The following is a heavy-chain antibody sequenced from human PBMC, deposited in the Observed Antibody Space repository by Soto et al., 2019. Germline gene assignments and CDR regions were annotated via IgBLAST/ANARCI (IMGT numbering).Heavy chain of an antibody. CDR1: GGIFNNYA. J-gene: IGHJ6*02. CDR3: ARGLRTGNYGMDV. D-gene: IGHD2-15*01. V-gene: IGHV1-69*13. Sequence: VASVKVSCKASGGIFNNYAISWVRQAPGQGLEWMGGIIPMFGTLNYAQKFQGRVTIAADESTSTAYMELTSLRSEDTAVYYCARGLRTGNYGMDVLGQRNTLTVYS. CDR2: IIPMFGTL.